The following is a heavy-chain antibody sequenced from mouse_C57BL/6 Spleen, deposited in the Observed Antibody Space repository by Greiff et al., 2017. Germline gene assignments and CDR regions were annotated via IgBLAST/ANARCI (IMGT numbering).Heavy chain of an antibody. J-gene: IGHJ2*01. CDR2: IDPSDSYT. V-gene: IGHV1-69*01. CDR3: ARYPFDY. CDR1: GYTFTSYW. Sequence: QVQLQQPGAELVMPGASVKLSCKASGYTFTSYWMHWVKPRPGQGLEWIGEIDPSDSYTNYNQKFKGKSTLTVDKSSSTAYMQLSSLTSEDSAVYYCARYPFDYWGQGTTLTVSS.